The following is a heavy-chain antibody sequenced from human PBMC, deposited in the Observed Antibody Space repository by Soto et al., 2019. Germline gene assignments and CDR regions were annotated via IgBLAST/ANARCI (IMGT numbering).Heavy chain of an antibody. V-gene: IGHV1-3*01. CDR2: INAGNGNT. CDR1: GYTFTSYA. CDR3: AVGPDGPAGPGDY. Sequence: QVQLVQSGAEVKKPGASVKVSCKASGYTFTSYAMHWVRQAPGQRLEWMGWINAGNGNTKYSQKFQGRVTITRDTSASADYMELSILRAEATAVYCCAVGPDGPAGPGDYWGQGTLVTVSS. J-gene: IGHJ4*02.